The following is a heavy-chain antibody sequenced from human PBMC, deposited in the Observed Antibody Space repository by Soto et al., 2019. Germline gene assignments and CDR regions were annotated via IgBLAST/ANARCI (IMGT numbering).Heavy chain of an antibody. CDR3: AEDMRGGSSISRYFYGMDV. Sequence: EVQLVESGGGLVQPGRSLRLSCAASGFSFDDYAMHWVRQAPGKGLEWVSGISWNSGTIYYADSLKGRFTISRDNAKNSLYLQMNSLRAEDTAFYYCAEDMRGGSSISRYFYGMDVWGQGTTVTVSS. CDR2: ISWNSGTI. J-gene: IGHJ6*02. D-gene: IGHD3-10*01. CDR1: GFSFDDYA. V-gene: IGHV3-9*01.